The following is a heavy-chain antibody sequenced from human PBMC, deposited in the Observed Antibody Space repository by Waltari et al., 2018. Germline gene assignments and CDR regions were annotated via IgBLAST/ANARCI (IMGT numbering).Heavy chain of an antibody. CDR1: GFTFDDYA. V-gene: IGHV3-9*03. D-gene: IGHD6-6*01. J-gene: IGHJ4*02. CDR2: ISWDSGSI. Sequence: EVQLVESGGGLVQPGRSLRLSCAASGFTFDDYAMHWVRQAPGKGLEWVSGISWDSGSIGYADSVKGRFTISRDNAKNSLYLQMNSLRAEDMTLYYCAKAYSSSSGGYFDYWGQGTLVTVSS. CDR3: AKAYSSSSGGYFDY.